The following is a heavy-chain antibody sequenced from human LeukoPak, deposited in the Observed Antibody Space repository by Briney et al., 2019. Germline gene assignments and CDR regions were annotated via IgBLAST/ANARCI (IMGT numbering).Heavy chain of an antibody. J-gene: IGHJ4*02. CDR3: ASREDIVAPDFDY. CDR2: IIPIFGTA. CDR1: GGTFSSYA. D-gene: IGHD5-12*01. V-gene: IGHV1-69*01. Sequence: ASVKVSCKASGGTFSSYAISWVRQAPGQGLEWMGEIIPIFGTANYAQKFQGRVTITADESTSTAYMELSSLRSEDTAVYYCASREDIVAPDFDYWGQGTLVTVSS.